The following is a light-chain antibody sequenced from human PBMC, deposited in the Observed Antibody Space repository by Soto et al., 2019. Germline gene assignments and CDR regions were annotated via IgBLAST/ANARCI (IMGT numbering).Light chain of an antibody. CDR3: ESWDSSLSAYV. J-gene: IGLJ1*01. Sequence: QSVMTQPPSVSAAPGQKVTISCSGSSSNIGGNSVSWYQQLPGTAPKLLISADNKRPSGIPDRFSGSKAGTSATLGITGFQTWDEADYYCESWDSSLSAYVFGTGTKLTVL. V-gene: IGLV1-51*01. CDR1: SSNIGGNS. CDR2: ADN.